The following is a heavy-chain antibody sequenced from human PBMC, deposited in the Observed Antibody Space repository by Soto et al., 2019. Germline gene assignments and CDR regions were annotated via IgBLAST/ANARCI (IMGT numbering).Heavy chain of an antibody. D-gene: IGHD3-22*01. Sequence: EAQLVESGGGLVQPGGSLRLSCAASGFTFSDYEMNWVRQAPGKGLEWVSYTSSRGITKEYADSVKGRFTISRDNAKNSLYLQMNSLRAEDTAVYYCASLRTVRHYDSSGYYHDAFDLWGRGTMVTVSS. CDR2: TSSRGITK. J-gene: IGHJ3*01. CDR3: ASLRTVRHYDSSGYYHDAFDL. V-gene: IGHV3-48*03. CDR1: GFTFSDYE.